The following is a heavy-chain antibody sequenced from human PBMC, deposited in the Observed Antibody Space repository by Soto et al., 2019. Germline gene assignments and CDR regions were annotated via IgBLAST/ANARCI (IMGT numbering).Heavy chain of an antibody. CDR3: ASGDIGIAAAGTNYYYGMDV. J-gene: IGHJ6*02. CDR1: GDSVSSNSAA. CDR2: TYYRSKWYN. V-gene: IGHV6-1*01. D-gene: IGHD6-13*01. Sequence: LSLTFAISGDSVSSNSAAWNFIRQSPSRGLEWLGRTYYRSKWYNDYAVSVKSRITINPDTSKNQFSLQLNSVTPEDTAVYYCASGDIGIAAAGTNYYYGMDVWGQGTTVTVSS.